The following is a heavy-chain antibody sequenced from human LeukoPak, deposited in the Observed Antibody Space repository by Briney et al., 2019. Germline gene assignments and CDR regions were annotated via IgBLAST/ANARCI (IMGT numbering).Heavy chain of an antibody. J-gene: IGHJ6*03. Sequence: GALRLSCAASAFTFSSYAMHWVRQAPGKGLEWVAVISYDGSNKYYADSVKGRFTISRDNAKNSLYLQMNSLRAEDTAVYYCASDYGDYYYYYMDVWGKGTTVTVSS. V-gene: IGHV3-30*04. CDR3: ASDYGDYYYYYMDV. CDR1: AFTFSSYA. CDR2: ISYDGSNK. D-gene: IGHD4-17*01.